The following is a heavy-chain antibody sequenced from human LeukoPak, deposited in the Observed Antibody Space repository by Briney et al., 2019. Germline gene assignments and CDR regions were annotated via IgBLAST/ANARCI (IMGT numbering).Heavy chain of an antibody. D-gene: IGHD6-19*01. CDR3: ARQSGHSSGWYLGRYYFDY. V-gene: IGHV4-59*08. J-gene: IGHJ4*02. CDR2: IYYSGST. Sequence: SETLSLTCTVSGGSISSYYWGWIRQPPGKGLEWIGYIYYSGSTNYNPSLKSRVTISVDTSKNQFSLKLSSVTAADTAVYYCARQSGHSSGWYLGRYYFDYWGQGTPVTVSS. CDR1: GGSISSYY.